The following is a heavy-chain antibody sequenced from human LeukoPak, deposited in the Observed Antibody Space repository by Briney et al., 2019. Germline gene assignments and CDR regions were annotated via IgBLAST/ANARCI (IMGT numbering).Heavy chain of an antibody. CDR2: INPNSGGT. CDR3: ARGGEAYCGDDCYSTDY. J-gene: IGHJ4*02. D-gene: IGHD2-21*02. V-gene: IGHV1-2*06. CDR1: GYTFTAYY. Sequence: ASVKVSCKASGYTFTAYYMHWVRQAPGQGLEWMGRINPNSGGTNYAQKFQGRVTMTRDTSISTAYMEPSRLRSDDTAVYYCARGGEAYCGDDCYSTDYWGQGTLVTVSS.